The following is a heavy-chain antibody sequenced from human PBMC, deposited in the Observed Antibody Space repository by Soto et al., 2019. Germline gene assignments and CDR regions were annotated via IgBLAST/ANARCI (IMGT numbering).Heavy chain of an antibody. CDR3: AKDATVSSDWYVD. CDR2: ISWNSGSI. V-gene: IGHV3-9*01. Sequence: EVQLVESGGGLVQPGRSLRLSCAASGFTFDDYAMHWVRQAPGKGLEWVSGISWNSGSIGYADSVKGRFTISRDNAKNSLYLQMNSLRAEDTALYYCAKDATVSSDWYVDWGQGTLVTVSS. CDR1: GFTFDDYA. J-gene: IGHJ4*02. D-gene: IGHD6-19*01.